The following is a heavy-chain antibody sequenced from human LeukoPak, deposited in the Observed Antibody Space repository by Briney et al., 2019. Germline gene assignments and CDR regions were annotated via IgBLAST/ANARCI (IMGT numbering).Heavy chain of an antibody. J-gene: IGHJ3*02. CDR2: IYYSGST. D-gene: IGHD3-22*01. CDR3: ARAPGLITMIVVPNAFDI. CDR1: GGSISSYY. V-gene: IGHV4-59*12. Sequence: KPSETLSLTCTVSGGSISSYYWSWIRQPPGKGLEWIGYIYYSGSTYYNPSLKSRVTISVDTSKNQFSLKLSSVTAADTAVYYCARAPGLITMIVVPNAFDIWGQGTMVTVSS.